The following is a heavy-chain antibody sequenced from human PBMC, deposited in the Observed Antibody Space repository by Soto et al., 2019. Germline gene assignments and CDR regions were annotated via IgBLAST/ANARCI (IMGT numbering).Heavy chain of an antibody. CDR2: VFHSGDT. CDR3: AKNRLPNSFDP. Sequence: SETLSLSCAISGDSLISSDWWTLGRQVPGQGLEGIGVVFHSGDTTYNPSFTRRVTMSVDKSKNLFSLTLTSVTAADTAIYYFAKNRLPNSFDPWGQGTLVTVSS. CDR1: GDSLISSDW. J-gene: IGHJ5*02. D-gene: IGHD2-15*01. V-gene: IGHV4-4*02.